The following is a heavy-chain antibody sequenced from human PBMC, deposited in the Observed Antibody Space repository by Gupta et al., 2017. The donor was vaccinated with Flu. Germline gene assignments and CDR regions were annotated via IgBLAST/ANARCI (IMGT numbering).Heavy chain of an antibody. CDR2: IYHSGST. CDR3: ARLMSSSWNPKKGAFDS. Sequence: QVQLQESGPGLVKPSETLSLTCTVSGGSLSSYYWRWVRQPPGKGLEWIGYIYHSGSTNYNPSLKSRVTISVDTSKNQFSLKLTSVTAADTALYYCARLMSSSWNPKKGAFDSWGQGTLVTVSS. V-gene: IGHV4-59*01. J-gene: IGHJ4*02. D-gene: IGHD6-13*01. CDR1: GGSLSSYY.